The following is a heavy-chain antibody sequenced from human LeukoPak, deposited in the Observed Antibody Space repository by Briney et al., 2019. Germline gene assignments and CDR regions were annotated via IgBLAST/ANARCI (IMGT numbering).Heavy chain of an antibody. D-gene: IGHD3-16*01. Sequence: GGSLRLSCAASGFTFSSYAMSWVRQAPGKGLEWVSYISSSSSTIYYADSVKGRFTISRDNAKNSLYLQMNSLRAEDTAVYYCARRSSGGYYYMDVWGKGTTVTVSS. J-gene: IGHJ6*03. V-gene: IGHV3-48*01. CDR3: ARRSSGGYYYMDV. CDR1: GFTFSSYA. CDR2: ISSSSSTI.